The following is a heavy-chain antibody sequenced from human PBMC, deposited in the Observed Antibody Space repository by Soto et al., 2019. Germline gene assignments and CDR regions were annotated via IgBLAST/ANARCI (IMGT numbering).Heavy chain of an antibody. Sequence: LSLTCTVSGGSVNSGSYYWSWIRQPPGKGLEWIGCIYYSGSTNYNPSLKSRVTISVDTSKNQFSLKLSSVTAADTAVYYCARVGYYGSGSYIALFDPWGQGTLVTVSS. CDR3: ARVGYYGSGSYIALFDP. J-gene: IGHJ5*02. CDR2: IYYSGST. D-gene: IGHD3-10*01. CDR1: GGSVNSGSYY. V-gene: IGHV4-61*01.